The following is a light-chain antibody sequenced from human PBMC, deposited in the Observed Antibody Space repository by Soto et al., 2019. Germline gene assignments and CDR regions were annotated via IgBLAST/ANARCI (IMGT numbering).Light chain of an antibody. CDR1: QNALFSASNKNY. Sequence: DVVLTQSPDSLAMSLGETATITCKTSQNALFSASNKNYIAWYQRRPGQPLKLLFYWASTRASGVPERFSGSGSGTDFTLTISNLQPDDAATYYCQQYFSIPMFTFAQGPKLQIK. J-gene: IGKJ2*01. CDR2: WAS. V-gene: IGKV4-1*01. CDR3: QQYFSIPMFT.